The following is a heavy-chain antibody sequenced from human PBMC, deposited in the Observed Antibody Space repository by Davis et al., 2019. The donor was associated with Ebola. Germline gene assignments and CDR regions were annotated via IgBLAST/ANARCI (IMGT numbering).Heavy chain of an antibody. CDR2: ISSSSSTI. CDR1: GFTFSSYS. CDR3: AKDYFDY. Sequence: GESLKISCAASGFTFSSYSMNWVRQAPGKGLEWVSYISSSSSTIYYADSVKGRFTISRDNSKNTLYLQMNSLRAEDTAVFYCAKDYFDYWGQGTLVTVSS. J-gene: IGHJ4*02. V-gene: IGHV3-48*01.